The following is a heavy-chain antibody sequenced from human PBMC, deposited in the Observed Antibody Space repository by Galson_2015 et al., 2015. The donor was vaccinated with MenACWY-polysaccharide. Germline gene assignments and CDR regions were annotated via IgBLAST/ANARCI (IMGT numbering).Heavy chain of an antibody. Sequence: SETLSLTCTVSGGSMSSYYWGWIRQPPGKGLEWIGFMHTSGKDNYNPSLKSRVTISVDTSTKQFSLKMNSVTAADTAVYYCAGIPSTATSHGWFDPWGQGTLVTVSS. CDR2: MHTSGKD. V-gene: IGHV4-4*09. J-gene: IGHJ5*02. CDR3: AGIPSTATSHGWFDP. CDR1: GGSMSSYY. D-gene: IGHD4-17*01.